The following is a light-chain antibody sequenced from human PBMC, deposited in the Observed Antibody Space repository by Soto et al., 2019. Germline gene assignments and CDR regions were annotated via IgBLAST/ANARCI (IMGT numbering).Light chain of an antibody. Sequence: EVVMTQSPASLSVSPGKRVTLSCRASQTVGSDLAWYQHKPGQAPRLLVYGASTRATGVPARFSGSGSSTEFSLTISSLESEDSAIYYCQQYKNWPPFNFGGGTKV. V-gene: IGKV3-15*01. CDR3: QQYKNWPPFN. CDR1: QTVGSD. J-gene: IGKJ4*01. CDR2: GAS.